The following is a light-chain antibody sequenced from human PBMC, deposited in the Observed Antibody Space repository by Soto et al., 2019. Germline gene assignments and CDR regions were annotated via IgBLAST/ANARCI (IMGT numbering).Light chain of an antibody. J-gene: IGKJ4*01. CDR3: QQGDSMPFT. CDR2: SIS. V-gene: IGKV1-12*01. CDR1: QAIGSW. Sequence: DIQMTQSPSSVSESVGDRVTITCRATQAIGSWFAWYQQKPGKSPKLLISSISNLESGVPSRFSGSGSGTHFTLTISGLQPEDFATYYCQQGDSMPFTFGGGTKV.